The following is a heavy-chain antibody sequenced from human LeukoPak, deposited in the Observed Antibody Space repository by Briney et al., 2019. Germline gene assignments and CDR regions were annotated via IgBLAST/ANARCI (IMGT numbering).Heavy chain of an antibody. CDR1: GYTFTSYD. J-gene: IGHJ4*02. CDR2: MNPNSGNT. V-gene: IGHV1-8*03. CDR3: ARAHVLRFLEWFSY. D-gene: IGHD3-3*01. Sequence: ASVKVSCKASGYTFTSYDINWVRQATGQGLEWMGWMNPNSGNTGYAQKFQGRATITRNTSISTAYMELSSLRSEDTAVYYCARAHVLRFLEWFSYWGQGTLVTVSS.